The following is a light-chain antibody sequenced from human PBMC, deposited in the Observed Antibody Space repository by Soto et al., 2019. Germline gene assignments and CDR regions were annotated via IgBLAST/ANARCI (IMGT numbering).Light chain of an antibody. Sequence: QAVVTQPASVSGSPGQSITISCTGTSSDVGGYNYVSWHQQHPGKAPKLMIYEVSNRPSGVSNRFSGSKSGNTASLTISGLQAEDEADYYCSSYTSSDTVAFGGGTKLTVL. CDR1: SSDVGGYNY. V-gene: IGLV2-14*01. CDR2: EVS. J-gene: IGLJ2*01. CDR3: SSYTSSDTVA.